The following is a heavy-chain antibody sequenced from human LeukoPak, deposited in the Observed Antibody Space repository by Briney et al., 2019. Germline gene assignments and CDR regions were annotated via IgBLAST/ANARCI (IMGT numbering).Heavy chain of an antibody. CDR2: IKGDESAR. CDR1: GFTFSTYW. J-gene: IGHJ4*02. CDR3: ARDVGGSLDY. D-gene: IGHD1-26*01. V-gene: IGHV3-7*01. Sequence: GGSLRRSCAGSGFTFSTYWRAWVGQAPGKGLEWVGNIKGDESARHSADAVKGRFTISRDNAQNSVYLQMSSLRAEATAVYYCARDVGGSLDYWGQGTLVTVSS.